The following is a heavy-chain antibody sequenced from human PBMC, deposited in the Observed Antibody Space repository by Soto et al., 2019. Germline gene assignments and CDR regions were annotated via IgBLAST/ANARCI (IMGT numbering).Heavy chain of an antibody. CDR2: ISSSGSYI. CDR1: GFTFSSYS. J-gene: IGHJ4*02. CDR3: SSPRDYFDSSGYSGY. D-gene: IGHD3-22*01. V-gene: IGHV3-21*01. Sequence: EVQLVESGGGLVKPGGSLRLSCAASGFTFSSYSMNWVRQAPGKGLEWVSSISSSGSYIYCADSVKGRFTISRDNAKDSPYLQMNSRRADDAAVYYCSSPRDYFDSSGYSGYWGQGTLVTVSS.